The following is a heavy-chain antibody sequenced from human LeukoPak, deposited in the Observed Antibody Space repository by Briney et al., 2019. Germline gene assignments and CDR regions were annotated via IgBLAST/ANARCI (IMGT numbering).Heavy chain of an antibody. CDR3: AREAPTGTNDY. V-gene: IGHV4-59*01. CDR1: GGSISSYY. D-gene: IGHD1-7*01. CDR2: IYYSGST. J-gene: IGHJ4*02. Sequence: SETLSLTCTVSGGSISSYYWSWIRQPPGKGLEWIGYIYYSGSTNYNPSLKSRVTISVDTSKNQFSLKLSSVTAADTAVYYCAREAPTGTNDYWGQGTLVTVPS.